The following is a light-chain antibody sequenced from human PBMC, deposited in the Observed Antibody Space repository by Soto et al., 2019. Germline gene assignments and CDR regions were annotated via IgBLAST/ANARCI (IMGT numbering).Light chain of an antibody. J-gene: IGKJ5*01. CDR2: GAS. V-gene: IGKV1-9*01. Sequence: DIQLTQSPSFLSASVGDRVTISCRASQGMNTYVAWYQQKPGKAPKLLIYGASTLHTGVPSRFSGSESGAEFTLTISSLRPEDFATYYCQQLHSYPITFGQGTRLEMK. CDR1: QGMNTY. CDR3: QQLHSYPIT.